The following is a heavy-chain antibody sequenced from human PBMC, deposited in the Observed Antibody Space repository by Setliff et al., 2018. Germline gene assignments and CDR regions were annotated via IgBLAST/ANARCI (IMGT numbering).Heavy chain of an antibody. Sequence: ASVKVSCKVSGYTLTELSMHWVRQAPGKGLEWMGGFDPEDGETIYAQKFQGRVTMTEDTSTDTAYMELGSLRSEETAVYYCAIGLPYYASSGYYLFDYWGQGTLVTVSS. CDR3: AIGLPYYASSGYYLFDY. V-gene: IGHV1-24*01. CDR1: GYTLTELS. CDR2: FDPEDGET. D-gene: IGHD3-22*01. J-gene: IGHJ4*02.